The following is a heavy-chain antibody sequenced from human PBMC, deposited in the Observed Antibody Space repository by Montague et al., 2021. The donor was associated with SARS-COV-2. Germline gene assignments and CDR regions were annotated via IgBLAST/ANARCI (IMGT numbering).Heavy chain of an antibody. D-gene: IGHD3-9*01. CDR2: IYYSGXT. CDR3: ARQVTGRYFDWILYGMDV. CDR1: GGSISSSSYY. Sequence: SETLSLTCTVSGGSISSSSYYWGWIRQPPRKGLEWIGSIYYSGXTXYXXXXKXRVTISVDTSKNQFSLKLSSVTAADTAVYYCARQVTGRYFDWILYGMDVRGQGTTVTVSS. J-gene: IGHJ6*02. V-gene: IGHV4-39*01.